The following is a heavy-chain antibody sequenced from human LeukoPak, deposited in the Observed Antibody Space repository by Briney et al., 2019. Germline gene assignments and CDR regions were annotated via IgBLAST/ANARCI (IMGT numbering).Heavy chain of an antibody. Sequence: SETLSLTCTVSGASISSGNYYWSWIRQPAGKGLEWIGRIYTSGSTNYNPSLKSRVTISVDTSKNQFSLKLSSVTAADTAVYYCASLASDGAFDIWGQGTMVTVSS. CDR3: ASLASDGAFDI. CDR1: GASISSGNYY. J-gene: IGHJ3*02. CDR2: IYTSGST. D-gene: IGHD5-24*01. V-gene: IGHV4-61*02.